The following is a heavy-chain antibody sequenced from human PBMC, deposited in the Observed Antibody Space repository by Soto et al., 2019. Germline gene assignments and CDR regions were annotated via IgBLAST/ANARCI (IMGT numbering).Heavy chain of an antibody. D-gene: IGHD6-19*01. CDR1: GFTFSSYA. CDR3: AKGLVRGDY. J-gene: IGHJ4*02. CDR2: ISGSGGST. Sequence: EVQLLESGRGLVQPGGSLRLSCAASGFTFSSYAMSWVRQAPGKGLEWVSAISGSGGSTYYADSVKGRFTISRDNSKNTPCLQMNSRRAEDRAVYYCAKGLVRGDYWGQGTLVTVSS. V-gene: IGHV3-23*01.